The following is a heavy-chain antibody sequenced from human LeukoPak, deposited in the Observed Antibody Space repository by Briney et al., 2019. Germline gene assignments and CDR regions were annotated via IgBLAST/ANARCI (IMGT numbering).Heavy chain of an antibody. V-gene: IGHV3-30*18. J-gene: IGHJ4*02. CDR2: ISYDGSNK. CDR1: GFTFSSHG. Sequence: GGSLRLSCAASGFTFSSHGMHWVRQAPGKGLEWVAVISYDGSNKYYADSVKGRFTISRDNSKNTLNLQMNSLRDEDAAMYYCAKDYGGNPYYFDHWGQGTLVTVSS. D-gene: IGHD4-23*01. CDR3: AKDYGGNPYYFDH.